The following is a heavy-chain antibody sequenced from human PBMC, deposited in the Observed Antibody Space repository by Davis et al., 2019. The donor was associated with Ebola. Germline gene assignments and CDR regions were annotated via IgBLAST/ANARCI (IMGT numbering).Heavy chain of an antibody. CDR2: IKSKTDGGTT. CDR3: TTVTDYGMDV. CDR1: GFIFRNNW. J-gene: IGHJ6*02. V-gene: IGHV3-15*01. D-gene: IGHD3-16*01. Sequence: PGGSLRLSCAAPGFIFRNNWVTWVRQAPGKGLEWVGRIKSKTDGGTTDYAAPVKGRFTISRDDSKNTLYLQMNSLKTEDTAVYYCTTVTDYGMDVWGQGTTVTVSS.